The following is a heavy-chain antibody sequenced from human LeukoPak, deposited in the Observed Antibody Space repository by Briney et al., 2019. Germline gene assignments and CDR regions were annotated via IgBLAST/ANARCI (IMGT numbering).Heavy chain of an antibody. CDR1: GGSISSTSYY. CDR2: IYYTGST. Sequence: SETLSLTYTVSGGSISSTSYYWGWIRQPPGKGLEYIGSIYYTGSTYYNPSLKSRVTISVDTSKNQFSLKLSSVTAADTAVYYCARLLSEVDYWGQGTLVTVSS. V-gene: IGHV4-39*01. CDR3: ARLLSEVDY. J-gene: IGHJ4*02. D-gene: IGHD5/OR15-5a*01.